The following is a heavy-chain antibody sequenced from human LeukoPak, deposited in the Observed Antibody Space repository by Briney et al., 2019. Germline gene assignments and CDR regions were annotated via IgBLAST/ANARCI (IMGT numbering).Heavy chain of an antibody. CDR2: FDPEDGET. CDR3: ATAPGYCSSTSCPYYFDY. V-gene: IGHV1-24*01. J-gene: IGHJ4*02. Sequence: GASVKVSCKVSGYTLTELSMHWVRQAPGKGLEWMGGFDPEDGETIYAQKFQGRVTMTEDTSTDTAYMELSSLRSEDTAVYYCATAPGYCSSTSCPYYFDYWGQGTLVTVSS. CDR1: GYTLTELS. D-gene: IGHD2-2*01.